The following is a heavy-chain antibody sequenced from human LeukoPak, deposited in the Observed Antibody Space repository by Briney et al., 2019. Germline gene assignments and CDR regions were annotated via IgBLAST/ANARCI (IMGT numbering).Heavy chain of an antibody. J-gene: IGHJ3*02. CDR2: INPNSGGT. V-gene: IGHV1-2*02. Sequence: ASVKVSCKASGYTFTGYYMHWVRQAPGQGLEWMGWINPNSGGTNYAQKFQGRVTMTRDTSISTAYMELSRLRPDDTAVYYCARVGYYDSSGHKGNAFDIWGQGTMVTVSS. CDR3: ARVGYYDSSGHKGNAFDI. CDR1: GYTFTGYY. D-gene: IGHD3-22*01.